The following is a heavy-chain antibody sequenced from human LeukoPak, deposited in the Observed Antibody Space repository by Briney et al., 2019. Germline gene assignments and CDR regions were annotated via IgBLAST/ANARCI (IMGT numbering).Heavy chain of an antibody. CDR3: ASALTTVTPHFHY. V-gene: IGHV3-74*01. Sequence: TGGSLRLSCAASEFTFSDYWMHWVRQAPGKGLVWVSRIDTDGSSATYADSVKGRFTISRDNAKNTVYLQMNSLRVEDTGVYSCASALTTVTPHFHYWGQGTLVTVSS. D-gene: IGHD4-17*01. CDR1: EFTFSDYW. CDR2: IDTDGSSA. J-gene: IGHJ4*02.